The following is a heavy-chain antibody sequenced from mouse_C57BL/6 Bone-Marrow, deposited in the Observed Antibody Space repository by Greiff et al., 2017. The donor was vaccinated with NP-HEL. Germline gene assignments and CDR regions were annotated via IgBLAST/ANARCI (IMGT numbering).Heavy chain of an antibody. D-gene: IGHD1-1*01. Sequence: QVQLQQSGAELARPGASVKLSCKASGYTFTSYGISWVKQRPGQGLEWIGEIYPRTGNTYYNEKFKGKATLTADKSSSTAYMELRSLASEDSAVYFCASSSYAMDYWGQGTSVTVSS. CDR3: ASSSYAMDY. CDR1: GYTFTSYG. J-gene: IGHJ4*01. CDR2: IYPRTGNT. V-gene: IGHV1-81*01.